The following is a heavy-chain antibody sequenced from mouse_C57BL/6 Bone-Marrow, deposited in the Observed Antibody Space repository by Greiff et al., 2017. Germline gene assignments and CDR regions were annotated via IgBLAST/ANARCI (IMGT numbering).Heavy chain of an antibody. Sequence: QVQLQQSGAELVKPGASVKISCKASGYAFSSYWMNWVKQRPGKGLEWIGRIYPGDGDTNYNGKFKGKATLTADKSSSTAYMQLSRLTSEDYAVYFCARWGEYGSSAAWFAYWGQGTMVTVSA. CDR2: IYPGDGDT. V-gene: IGHV1-80*01. CDR3: ARWGEYGSSAAWFAY. J-gene: IGHJ3*01. CDR1: GYAFSSYW. D-gene: IGHD1-1*01.